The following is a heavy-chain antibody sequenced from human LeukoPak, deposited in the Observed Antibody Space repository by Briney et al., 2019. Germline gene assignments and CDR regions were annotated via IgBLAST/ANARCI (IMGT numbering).Heavy chain of an antibody. CDR3: ARHPRTPYGVTALTYFDY. J-gene: IGHJ4*02. D-gene: IGHD2-21*02. CDR2: IYYTGST. Sequence: PSETLSLTCTVSGGSISDYYWSWIRQPPGKGLEWIGYIYYTGSTNYNPSLKSRVTASIDTSKNQFSLKLSSVTAADTAVYYCARHPRTPYGVTALTYFDYWGQGTLVTVSS. CDR1: GGSISDYY. V-gene: IGHV4-59*08.